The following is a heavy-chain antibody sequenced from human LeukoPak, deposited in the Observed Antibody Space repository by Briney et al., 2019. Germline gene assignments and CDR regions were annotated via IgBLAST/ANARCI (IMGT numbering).Heavy chain of an antibody. CDR1: GYTFTGHY. V-gene: IGHV1-69*13. CDR2: IIPIFGTA. D-gene: IGHD3-22*01. CDR3: ASGVYYDSSGYSFEY. Sequence: SVKVSCKASGYTFTGHYLHWVRQAPGQGLEWMGGIIPIFGTANYAQKFQGRVTITADESTSTAYMEPSSLRSEDTAVYYCASGVYYDSSGYSFEYWGQGTLVTVSS. J-gene: IGHJ4*02.